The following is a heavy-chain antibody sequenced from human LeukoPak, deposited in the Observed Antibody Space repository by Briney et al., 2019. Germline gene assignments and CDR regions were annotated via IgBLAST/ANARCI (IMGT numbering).Heavy chain of an antibody. CDR1: GFTFSSYS. Sequence: SGGSLRLSCAASGFTFSSYSMNWVRQAPGKGLEWVSSISSSSSYIYYADSVKGRFTISRDNAKNSLYLQMNSLRAEDTAVYYCARDVHVVVVAATDAFDIWGQGTMVTVSS. J-gene: IGHJ3*02. D-gene: IGHD2-15*01. CDR3: ARDVHVVVVAATDAFDI. CDR2: ISSSSSYI. V-gene: IGHV3-21*01.